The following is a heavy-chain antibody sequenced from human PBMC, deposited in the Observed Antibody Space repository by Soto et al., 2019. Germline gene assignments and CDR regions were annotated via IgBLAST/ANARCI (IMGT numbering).Heavy chain of an antibody. CDR2: IYYSGST. V-gene: IGHV4-31*03. Sequence: SETLSLTCTVSGGSIGSGGYYWSWIRQHPGKGLEWIGYIYYSGSTYYNPSLKSRVTISVDTSKNQFSLKLSSVTAADTAVYYCARATAAAGHFDYWGQGTLVTVSS. J-gene: IGHJ4*02. D-gene: IGHD6-13*01. CDR3: ARATAAAGHFDY. CDR1: GGSIGSGGYY.